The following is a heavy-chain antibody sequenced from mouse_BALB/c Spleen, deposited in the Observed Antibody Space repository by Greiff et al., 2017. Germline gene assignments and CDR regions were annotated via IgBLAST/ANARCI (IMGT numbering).Heavy chain of an antibody. CDR3: ARSGYYYAMDY. J-gene: IGHJ4*01. D-gene: IGHD2-2*01. CDR1: GFNVKDTY. Sequence: EVQLQQSGAELVRPGALVKLSCKASGFNVKDTYMHWVKQRPEQGLEWIGRIDPANGNTKYDPKFQGKATITADTSSNTAYLQLSSLTSEDTAVYYCARSGYYYAMDYWGQGTSVTVSS. V-gene: IGHV14-3*02. CDR2: IDPANGNT.